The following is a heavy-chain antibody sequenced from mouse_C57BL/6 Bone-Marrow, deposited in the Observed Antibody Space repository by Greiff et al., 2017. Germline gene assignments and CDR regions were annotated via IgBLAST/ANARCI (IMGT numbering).Heavy chain of an antibody. D-gene: IGHD1-1*01. CDR3: ASLYGLDY. CDR2: INPSSGYT. Sequence: VQVVESGAELARPGASVKMSCKASGYTFTSYTMHWVKQRPGQGLEWIGYINPSSGYTKYNQKVKDKATLPADKSSSTAYMPLSSLTSEDSAVYYCASLYGLDYWGQGTTLTVSS. J-gene: IGHJ2*01. V-gene: IGHV1-4*01. CDR1: GYTFTSYT.